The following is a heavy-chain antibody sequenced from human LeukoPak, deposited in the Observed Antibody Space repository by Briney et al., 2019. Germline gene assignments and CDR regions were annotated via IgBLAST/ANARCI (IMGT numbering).Heavy chain of an antibody. V-gene: IGHV4-38-2*02. D-gene: IGHD3-9*01. CDR3: ARRLVVFRYFDWVPAREHFDY. CDR1: GYSISSGYY. CDR2: TYHSGST. J-gene: IGHJ4*02. Sequence: SETLSLTCTVSGYSISSGYYWGWIRQPPGKGLEWIGSTYHSGSTYYNPSLKSRVSISVDTSKNQFSLKLSSATAADTAVYYCARRLVVFRYFDWVPAREHFDYWGQGTLVTVSS.